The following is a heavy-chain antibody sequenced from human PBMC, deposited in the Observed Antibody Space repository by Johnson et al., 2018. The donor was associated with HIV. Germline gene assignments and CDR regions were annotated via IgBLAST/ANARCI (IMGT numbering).Heavy chain of an antibody. V-gene: IGHV3-30*03. D-gene: IGHD6-13*01. CDR1: GFTFSSYW. CDR2: ISYDGSNK. CDR3: ASPLEAAAGPMDAFVI. Sequence: QVQLVESGGGLVQPGGSLRLSCAASGFTFSSYWMHWVRQAPGKGLEWVAVISYDGSNKYYADSVKGRFTISRDNSKNTLYLQMNSLRAEDRAVYYCASPLEAAAGPMDAFVIWGQGTMVTVSS. J-gene: IGHJ3*02.